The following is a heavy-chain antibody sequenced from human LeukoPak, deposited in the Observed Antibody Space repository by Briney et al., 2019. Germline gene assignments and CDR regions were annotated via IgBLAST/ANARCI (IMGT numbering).Heavy chain of an antibody. CDR3: ARVGYYSSGPFSYFDY. CDR1: GFTFSRYA. Sequence: GGSLRLSCAASGFTFSRYAMHWVRQAPGKGLEWVAVISYDGSNEYYADSVKGRSTISRDSSENTLYLQMNSLRVEDTAVYYCARVGYYSSGPFSYFDYWGQGTLVTVSS. D-gene: IGHD3-10*01. V-gene: IGHV3-30-3*01. J-gene: IGHJ4*02. CDR2: ISYDGSNE.